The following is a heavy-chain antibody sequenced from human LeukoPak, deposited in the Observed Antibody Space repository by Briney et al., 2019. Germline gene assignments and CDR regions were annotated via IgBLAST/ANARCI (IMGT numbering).Heavy chain of an antibody. CDR2: IKQDGSEK. CDR1: GFTFSTYW. D-gene: IGHD6-13*01. Sequence: GGSLRLSCAASGFTFSTYWTSWVRQAPGKGLEWVANIKQDGSEKYYVDSVKGRFTISRDNAKNSLYLQMNSLRAEDAAVYFCVRDGYSSTFYYYYYGMDVWGQGTTVTVSS. V-gene: IGHV3-7*01. J-gene: IGHJ6*02. CDR3: VRDGYSSTFYYYYYGMDV.